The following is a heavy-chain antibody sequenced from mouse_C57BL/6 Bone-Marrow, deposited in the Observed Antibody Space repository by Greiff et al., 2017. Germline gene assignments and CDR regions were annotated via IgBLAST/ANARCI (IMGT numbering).Heavy chain of an antibody. V-gene: IGHV5-4*01. D-gene: IGHD2-4*01. CDR1: GFTFSSYA. CDR3: ARDKGYDYDGFAY. J-gene: IGHJ3*01. Sequence: DVMLVESGGGLVKPGGSLKHSCAASGFTFSSYAMSWVRQTPEKRLEWVATISDGGSYTYYPDNVKGRFTISRDNAKNNLYLQMSHLKSEDTAMYYCARDKGYDYDGFAYWGQGTLVTVSA. CDR2: ISDGGSYT.